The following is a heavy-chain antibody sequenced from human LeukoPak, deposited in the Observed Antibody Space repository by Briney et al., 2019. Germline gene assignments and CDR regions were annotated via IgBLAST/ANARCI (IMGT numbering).Heavy chain of an antibody. D-gene: IGHD2-2*01. CDR1: GGTFSSYA. J-gene: IGHJ5*02. V-gene: IGHV1-69*05. CDR3: ARGDIVVVPAAIEEVFNWFDP. CDR2: TIPIFGTA. Sequence: SVKVSCKASGGTFSSYAISWVRQAPGQGLEWMGGTIPIFGTANYAQKFQGRVTITTDESTSTAYMELSSLRSEDTAVYYCARGDIVVVPAAIEEVFNWFDPWGQGTLVTVSS.